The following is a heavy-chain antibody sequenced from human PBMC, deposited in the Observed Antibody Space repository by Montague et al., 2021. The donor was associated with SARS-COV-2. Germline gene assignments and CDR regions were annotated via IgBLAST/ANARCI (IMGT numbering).Heavy chain of an antibody. CDR2: IDWDDDT. CDR3: ARIPEYSSGGGPDWYFDL. V-gene: IGHV2-70*01. Sequence: PALVTTQTLTLTCTFSGFSVSTSGLCVSWIRQPPGKALEWLALIDWDDDTYYSTSLKTRLTISKDTSKNQVVLTMTNMDPVDTGTYYCARIPEYSSGGGPDWYFDLWGRGTLVTVSS. CDR1: GFSVSTSGLC. D-gene: IGHD6-19*01. J-gene: IGHJ2*01.